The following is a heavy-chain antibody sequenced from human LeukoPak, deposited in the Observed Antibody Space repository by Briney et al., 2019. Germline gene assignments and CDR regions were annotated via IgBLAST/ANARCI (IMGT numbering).Heavy chain of an antibody. CDR1: GFTFDNYA. CDR2: IAWNSGNT. D-gene: IGHD3-10*01. Sequence: GGSLRLSCTASGFTFDNYAMHWVRQAPGKCLEWVSGIAWNSGNTGFPDSVKGRFTISRDNAENSLYLQMNSLRAEDTALYYCAKDMNSYGSGSSYNPWGPFDSWGQGTLVTVSS. J-gene: IGHJ4*02. V-gene: IGHV3-9*01. CDR3: AKDMNSYGSGSSYNPWGPFDS.